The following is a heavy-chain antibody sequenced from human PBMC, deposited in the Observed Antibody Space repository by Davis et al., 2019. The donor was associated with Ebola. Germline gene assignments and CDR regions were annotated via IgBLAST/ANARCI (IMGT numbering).Heavy chain of an antibody. Sequence: GESLKISCAASGFTLSDYAMSWVRQAPGKGLEWVSTISDSGGTTYYADSVKGRFTISRDNAKNTLYLQMNSLRAEDTAVYYCARSQYAVTATTPYYYYGVDVWGQGTTVTVSS. CDR3: ARSQYAVTATTPYYYYGVDV. CDR2: ISDSGGTT. J-gene: IGHJ6*02. CDR1: GFTLSDYA. V-gene: IGHV3-23*01. D-gene: IGHD2-21*02.